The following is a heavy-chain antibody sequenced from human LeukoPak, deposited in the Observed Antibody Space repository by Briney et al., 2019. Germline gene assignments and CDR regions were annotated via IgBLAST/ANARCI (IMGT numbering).Heavy chain of an antibody. J-gene: IGHJ4*02. CDR1: GFTFSSYE. CDR3: ARERIAVAGTGGPSTIFDY. Sequence: GGSLRLSCAASGFTFSSYEMNWVRHAPGKGLEWVSYISSSGSTIYYADSVKGRFTISRDNAKNSLYLQMNSLRAEDTAVYYCARERIAVAGTGGPSTIFDYWGQGTLVTVSS. V-gene: IGHV3-48*03. CDR2: ISSSGSTI. D-gene: IGHD6-19*01.